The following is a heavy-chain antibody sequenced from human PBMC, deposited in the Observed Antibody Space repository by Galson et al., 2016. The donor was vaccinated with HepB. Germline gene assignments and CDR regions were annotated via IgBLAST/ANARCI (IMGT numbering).Heavy chain of an antibody. CDR3: VRGDVYIPGDV. CDR2: VWYDGVKK. D-gene: IGHD5-24*01. V-gene: IGHV3-33*01. J-gene: IGHJ6*02. CDR1: AFIFSGYN. Sequence: SLRLSCAASAFIFSGYNMVWVRRAPGKGLEWVAVVWYDGVKKFYAESVRGRFTINRDNSGDTVSLHMTGLRVEDSAVYYCVRGDVYIPGDVWGQGTTVTVSS.